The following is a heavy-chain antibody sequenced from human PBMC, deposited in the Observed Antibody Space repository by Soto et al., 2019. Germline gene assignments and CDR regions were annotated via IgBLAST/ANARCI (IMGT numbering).Heavy chain of an antibody. V-gene: IGHV5-51*01. CDR3: ARGRMVVVTKRNHDAFDI. CDR2: IYPGDSDI. CDR1: GYSFTSYW. J-gene: IGHJ3*02. D-gene: IGHD2-15*01. Sequence: GESLKISCKGSGYSFTSYWIAWVRQVPGKGLELMGVIYPGDSDIRYSPSFQGQVTISADKSISTAYLQWSSLKASDTAVYYCARGRMVVVTKRNHDAFDIWGQGTMVTVSS.